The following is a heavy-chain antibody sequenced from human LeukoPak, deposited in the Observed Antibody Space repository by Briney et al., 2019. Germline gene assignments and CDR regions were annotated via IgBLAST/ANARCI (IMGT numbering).Heavy chain of an antibody. D-gene: IGHD2/OR15-2a*01. J-gene: IGHJ4*02. Sequence: PGGSLRLSCAASGFTFSSYAMSWVRQAPGKGLEWVSGISGRGGSTYYAEFVKGRFTISRDNSKNTLYLQMKSLRAEDTAVYYYAKDPGRRIYPISYFDYWGQGTLVTVSS. CDR2: ISGRGGST. V-gene: IGHV3-23*01. CDR1: GFTFSSYA. CDR3: AKDPGRRIYPISYFDY.